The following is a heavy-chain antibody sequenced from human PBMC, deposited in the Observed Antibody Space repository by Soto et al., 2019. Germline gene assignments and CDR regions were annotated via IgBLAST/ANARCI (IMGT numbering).Heavy chain of an antibody. J-gene: IGHJ5*02. D-gene: IGHD4-17*01. CDR3: VRLPWADYGGIFDP. CDR1: GGSISSGGYY. V-gene: IGHV4-31*03. Sequence: PSETLSLTCTVSGGSISSGGYYWSWIRQHPGKGLEWIGYIYYSGSTCYNPSLKSRVTISVDTSKNQFSLKLYSVTTADTAMYYCVRLPWADYGGIFDPWGQGTPVTVS. CDR2: IYYSGST.